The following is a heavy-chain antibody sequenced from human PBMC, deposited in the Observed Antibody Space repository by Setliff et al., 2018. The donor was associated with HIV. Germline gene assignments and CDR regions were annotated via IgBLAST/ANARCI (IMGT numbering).Heavy chain of an antibody. V-gene: IGHV4-59*03. CDR2: ISPTGNT. Sequence: SETLSLTCSVSGASISSYYWSWIRQPPGKGLEWIGYISPTGNTNYNPSLKSRVTISTDTSKNQFSLNVRSVTAADTAVYFCAKSSPSIGYFYFDLWGRGNLVTVSS. CDR1: GASISSYY. J-gene: IGHJ2*01. CDR3: AKSSPSIGYFYFDL.